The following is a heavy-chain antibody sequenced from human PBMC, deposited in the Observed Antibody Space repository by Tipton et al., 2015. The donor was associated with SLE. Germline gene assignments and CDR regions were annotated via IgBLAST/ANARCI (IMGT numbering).Heavy chain of an antibody. D-gene: IGHD3-3*01. CDR3: TRNYDFWSGYPVDFDY. CDR2: IRSKGYGETT. J-gene: IGHJ4*02. CDR1: GFTFGDYT. V-gene: IGHV3-49*04. Sequence: RSLRLSCRASGFTFGDYTMTWVRQAPGKGLEWVASIRSKGYGETTEYAASVEGRFTISRDDSKNIAFLRMNSLKTEDTAVYYCTRNYDFWSGYPVDFDYWGQGTLVTVSS.